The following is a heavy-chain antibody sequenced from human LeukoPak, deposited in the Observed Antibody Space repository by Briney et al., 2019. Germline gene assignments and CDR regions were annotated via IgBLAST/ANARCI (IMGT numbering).Heavy chain of an antibody. J-gene: IGHJ2*01. CDR2: IVTAGDT. CDR3: ARDRDAFDL. CDR1: GFTFSSYD. V-gene: IGHV3-13*01. Sequence: GGTLRLYCAASGFTFSSYDMHWVRQAKGKCLECVSAIVTAGDTSYPGSVKGRFTISRENAKNSLYLQMNSLRAGDAAVYYCARDRDAFDLWGRGTLVTVSS.